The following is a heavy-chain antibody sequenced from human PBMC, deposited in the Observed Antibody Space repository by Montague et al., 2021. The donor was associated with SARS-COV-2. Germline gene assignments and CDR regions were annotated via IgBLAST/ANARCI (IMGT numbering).Heavy chain of an antibody. V-gene: IGHV4-59*08. CDR3: ARHVSGSLTHFHH. Sequence: SETLSLTCTVSGGSLSSYYWSWIRQPPRKRLEWIGYIEYSGRTNYNPSLKSRVTISVDTSKNQFSLNLSSVTAADTAVYYCARHVSGSLTHFHHWGQGSLVTVSP. J-gene: IGHJ1*01. CDR1: GGSLSSYY. CDR2: IEYSGRT. D-gene: IGHD1-26*01.